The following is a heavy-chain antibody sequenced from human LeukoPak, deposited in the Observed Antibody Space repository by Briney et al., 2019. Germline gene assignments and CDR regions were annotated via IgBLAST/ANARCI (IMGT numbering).Heavy chain of an antibody. CDR3: ARAGPAAGIDY. D-gene: IGHD6-13*01. CDR1: GFTVSSNY. CDR2: IYSGGST. V-gene: IGHV3-53*01. J-gene: IGHJ4*02. Sequence: GGSLRLSCAASGFTVSSNYMSWVRQAPGKGLEWVSVIYSGGSTYYADSVKGRFTIPRDNSKNTLYLQMNSLRAEDTAVYYCARAGPAAGIDYWGQGTLVTVSS.